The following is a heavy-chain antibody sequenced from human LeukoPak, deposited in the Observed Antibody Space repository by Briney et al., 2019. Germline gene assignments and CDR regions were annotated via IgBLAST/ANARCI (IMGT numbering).Heavy chain of an antibody. V-gene: IGHV3-23*01. J-gene: IGHJ4*02. CDR1: GFTFSSYA. D-gene: IGHD2-15*01. CDR2: ISGSGDNT. Sequence: GGSLRLSCAASGFTFSSYAMSWVRQAPGKGPEWVSGISGSGDNTYYADSVKGRFTISRDNSKNTLYVQVNSLGTEDTAAYYCAKALGYCSGGSCYQLSYFDYWGQGTLVTVSS. CDR3: AKALGYCSGGSCYQLSYFDY.